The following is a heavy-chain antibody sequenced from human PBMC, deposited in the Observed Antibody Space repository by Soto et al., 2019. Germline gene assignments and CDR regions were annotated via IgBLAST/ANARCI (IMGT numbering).Heavy chain of an antibody. J-gene: IGHJ5*02. V-gene: IGHV3-48*03. CDR3: AREAYYYDTSGYVSWFDP. CDR1: GFTFSSYE. D-gene: IGHD3-22*01. Sequence: GGSLRLSCAASGFTFSSYEMNWVRQAPGKGLEWVSHIRSSGNTIYYADSVKGRFTISRDNAKNSLYLQMNSLRAEDTAVYYCAREAYYYDTSGYVSWFDPWGQGTLVTVSS. CDR2: IRSSGNTI.